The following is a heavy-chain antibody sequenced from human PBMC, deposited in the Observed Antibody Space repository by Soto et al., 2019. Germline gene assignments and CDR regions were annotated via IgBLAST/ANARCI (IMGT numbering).Heavy chain of an antibody. Sequence: ASVKVSCKTSAYTFTRYTMNWVRQAPGQRREWMGWINPDNGNTKSSQKFQDRVIITRDTSASTAYMDLSSLRSEDTAVYYCARGIATGQLDPWGQGTLVTVSS. V-gene: IGHV1-3*01. CDR3: ARGIATGQLDP. CDR2: INPDNGNT. J-gene: IGHJ5*02. D-gene: IGHD2-15*01. CDR1: AYTFTRYT.